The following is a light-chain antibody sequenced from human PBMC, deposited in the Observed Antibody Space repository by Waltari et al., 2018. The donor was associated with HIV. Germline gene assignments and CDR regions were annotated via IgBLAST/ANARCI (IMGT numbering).Light chain of an antibody. V-gene: IGLV1-44*01. CDR1: RSNIGNNV. CDR3: GTWDDSLNGVV. J-gene: IGLJ7*01. Sequence: QSVLTQPPSASGTPGQRVTISCSGSRSNIGNNVVNWYQHLPGAAPRLLIYSNDQRPSGVPDRFSASQSGTSASLAISGLQSEDEADYYCGTWDDSLNGVVFGGGTQLTVL. CDR2: SND.